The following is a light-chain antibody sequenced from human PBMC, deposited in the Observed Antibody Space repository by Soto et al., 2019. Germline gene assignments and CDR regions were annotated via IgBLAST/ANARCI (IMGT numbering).Light chain of an antibody. V-gene: IGKV1-39*01. J-gene: IGKJ4*01. CDR1: QSISYF. CDR3: QQSYSIPRT. Sequence: DIQMTQSPSSLSASAGDRVTIPCRASQSISYFLNWYQQKPGKAPKLLIYAASSLQSGVPSRFNGSGSGTDFTLTISSLQPEDFATYYCQQSYSIPRTFGGGTKV. CDR2: AAS.